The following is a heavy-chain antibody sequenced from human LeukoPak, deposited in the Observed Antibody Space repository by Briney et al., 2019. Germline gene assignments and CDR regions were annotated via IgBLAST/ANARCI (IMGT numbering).Heavy chain of an antibody. D-gene: IGHD3-22*01. J-gene: IGHJ5*02. CDR2: INPNSGGT. V-gene: IGHV1-2*02. CDR3: ARTNYYDSSGYDPFGP. CDR1: GYTFTGYY. Sequence: ASVKVSCKASGYTFTGYYMHWVRQAPGQGLEWMGWINPNSGGTNYAQKFQGRVTMTRDTSISTAYMELSRLRSDDTAVYYCARTNYYDSSGYDPFGPWGQGTLVTVSS.